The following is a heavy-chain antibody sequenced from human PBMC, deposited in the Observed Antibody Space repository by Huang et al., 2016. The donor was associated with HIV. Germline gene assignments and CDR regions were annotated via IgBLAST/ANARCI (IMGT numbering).Heavy chain of an antibody. V-gene: IGHV4-59*13. CDR2: IYYSVST. CDR1: GGSMSSYY. D-gene: IGHD6-6*01. J-gene: IGHJ5*02. CDR3: ASASIAARRWFDP. Sequence: QVQLQESGTGLVKPSETLSLTCTVSGGSMSSYYGSWIRQPPGRGREWIVDIYYSVSTNYTPSLKSRVTISVDTSKNQFALRRSSVTAADTAVYYCASASIAARRWFDPWGQGSLVTVSS.